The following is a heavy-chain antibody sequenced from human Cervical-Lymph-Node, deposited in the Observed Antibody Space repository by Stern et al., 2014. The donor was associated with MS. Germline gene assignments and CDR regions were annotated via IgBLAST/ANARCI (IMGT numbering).Heavy chain of an antibody. Sequence: QVQLGQSGGGVVQPGRSLRLSCEASGFTFSSYAMHWVRQARGKGPEWLAVISHGGYTTHYPDSVKGRFTISRDNSKNTLYLQMDSLRVEDTAVYYCATLSTYGSGATEWYFDSWGQGTLVTVSS. CDR1: GFTFSSYA. D-gene: IGHD3-10*01. CDR2: ISHGGYTT. CDR3: ATLSTYGSGATEWYFDS. J-gene: IGHJ4*02. V-gene: IGHV3-30*04.